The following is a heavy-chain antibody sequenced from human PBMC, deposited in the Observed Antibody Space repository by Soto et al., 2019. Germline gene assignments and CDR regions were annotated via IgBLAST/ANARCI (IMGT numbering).Heavy chain of an antibody. D-gene: IGHD3-10*01. J-gene: IGHJ5*02. CDR3: ARDLGYYGSGGTNWFDP. V-gene: IGHV3-7*01. CDR1: GLPFISYW. CDR2: IKQDGSEK. Sequence: GGALRLSCAASGLPFISYWMSWVRQAPGKGLEWVANIKQDGSEKYYVDSVKGRFTISRDNAKNSLYLQMNSLRAEDTAVYYCARDLGYYGSGGTNWFDPLGQGTLVTVSS.